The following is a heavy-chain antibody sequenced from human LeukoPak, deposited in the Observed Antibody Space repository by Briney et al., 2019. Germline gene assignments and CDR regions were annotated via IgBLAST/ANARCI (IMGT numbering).Heavy chain of an antibody. Sequence: GGSLRLSCAASGFTFSSYAMSWVRQAPGKGLEWVSAINGSGGSTYYADSVKGRFTISRDNSKNTLYLQMNSLRAEDTAVYYCAKDITMVRGVMCFDYWGQGTLVTVSS. CDR2: INGSGGST. CDR1: GFTFSSYA. D-gene: IGHD3-10*01. J-gene: IGHJ4*02. V-gene: IGHV3-23*01. CDR3: AKDITMVRGVMCFDY.